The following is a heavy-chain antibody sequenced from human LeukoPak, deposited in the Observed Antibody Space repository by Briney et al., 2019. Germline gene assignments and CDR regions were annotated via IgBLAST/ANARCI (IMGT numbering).Heavy chain of an antibody. CDR2: INTDGSTA. V-gene: IGHV3-74*01. CDR1: GFTFSSYW. CDR3: AREFGEHVY. Sequence: PGGSLRLSCAASGFTFSSYWMHWVRHAPGKGLVWVSRINTDGSTASYADSVKGRFTISRDNAKNTLYLQMNSLRAEDTAVFYCAREFGEHVYWGQGTLVTVSS. J-gene: IGHJ4*02. D-gene: IGHD3-10*01.